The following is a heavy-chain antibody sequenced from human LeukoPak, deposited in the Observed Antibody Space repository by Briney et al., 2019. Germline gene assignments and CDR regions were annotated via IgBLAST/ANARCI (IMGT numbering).Heavy chain of an antibody. CDR2: IISSGSTL. V-gene: IGHV3-11*04. D-gene: IGHD3-16*01. J-gene: IGHJ3*02. Sequence: GGSLRLSCAASGFTFSDYYMNWIRQAPGKGLEWVSYIISSGSTLYYADSVKGRFTISRDNSKNTLYLQMNSLRAEDTAVYYCAKDLYDPTPRGAFDIWGQGTMVTVSS. CDR1: GFTFSDYY. CDR3: AKDLYDPTPRGAFDI.